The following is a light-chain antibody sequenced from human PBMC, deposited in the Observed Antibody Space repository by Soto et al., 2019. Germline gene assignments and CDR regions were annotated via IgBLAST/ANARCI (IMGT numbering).Light chain of an antibody. CDR3: QQFNNYPWT. V-gene: IGKV1-5*03. CDR1: QSISSW. J-gene: IGKJ1*01. CDR2: KES. Sequence: DIQMTQSPSTLSASVGDRVTITCRASQSISSWLAWYQQKPGKAPKLLIYKESSLESGVPSRFSGSGSGTEFTLKVSSLQPDDFATYYCQQFNNYPWTFGQGTRVEIK.